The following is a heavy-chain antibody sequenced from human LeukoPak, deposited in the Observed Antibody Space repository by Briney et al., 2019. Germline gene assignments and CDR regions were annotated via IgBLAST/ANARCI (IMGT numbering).Heavy chain of an antibody. V-gene: IGHV3-23*01. CDR1: GFTFSSYA. Sequence: GGSLRLSCAASGFTFSSYAMSWVRQAPGKGLQWVSAISGSGGSTYYADSVKGRFTISRDNSKNTLYLQMNSLRAEDTAVYYCAGTYYYDSSGYPYYFDYWGQGTLVTVSS. CDR2: ISGSGGST. CDR3: AGTYYYDSSGYPYYFDY. J-gene: IGHJ4*02. D-gene: IGHD3-22*01.